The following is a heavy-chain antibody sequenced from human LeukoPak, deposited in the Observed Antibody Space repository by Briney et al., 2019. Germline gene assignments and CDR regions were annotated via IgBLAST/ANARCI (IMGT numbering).Heavy chain of an antibody. D-gene: IGHD6-19*01. V-gene: IGHV4-34*01. J-gene: IGHJ4*02. CDR1: GGSFSGYY. Sequence: PSETLSLTCAVYGGSFSGYYWSWIRQPPGKGLEWIGEINHSGSTNYNPSLKSRVTISVDTSKNQFSLKLSSVTAADTAVYYCASWYSSGWSLEYWGQGTLVTVPS. CDR2: INHSGST. CDR3: ASWYSSGWSLEY.